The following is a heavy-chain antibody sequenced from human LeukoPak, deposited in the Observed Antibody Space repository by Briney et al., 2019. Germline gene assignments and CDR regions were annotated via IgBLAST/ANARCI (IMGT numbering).Heavy chain of an antibody. J-gene: IGHJ5*02. CDR2: INHSGST. CDR1: GGSFSTYY. Sequence: PSETLSLTCAVYGGSFSTYYWSWIRQPPGKGLEWIGEINHSGSTNYNPSLKSRVTISVDMSKNQFSLKLSSVTAADTAVYYCAGDYDSSGYYYSSWDQGTLVTVSS. D-gene: IGHD3-22*01. V-gene: IGHV4-34*01. CDR3: AGDYDSSGYYYSS.